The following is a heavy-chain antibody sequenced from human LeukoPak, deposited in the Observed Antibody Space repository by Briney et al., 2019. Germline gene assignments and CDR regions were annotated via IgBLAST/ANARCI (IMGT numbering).Heavy chain of an antibody. CDR1: GFTFSSYA. J-gene: IGHJ4*02. V-gene: IGHV3-30*04. CDR2: ISYDGSNK. CDR3: ASPFSTYCSGGSCYSD. D-gene: IGHD2-15*01. Sequence: GGSLRLSCAASGFTFSSYAMHWVRQAPGKGLEWVAVISYDGSNKYYADSVKGRFTISRDNSKSTLYLQMNSLRAEDTAVYYCASPFSTYCSGGSCYSDWGQGTLVTVSS.